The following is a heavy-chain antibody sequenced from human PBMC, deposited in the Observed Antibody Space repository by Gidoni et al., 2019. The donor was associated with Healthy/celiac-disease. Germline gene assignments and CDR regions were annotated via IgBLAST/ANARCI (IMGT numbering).Heavy chain of an antibody. V-gene: IGHV3-13*01. CDR3: ARERGYSRGMDV. Sequence: EVQLVESGGGLVQPGGSLRLSCAASGFTFSSYDMHWVRQATGKGLEWVSAIGTAGDTYYPGSVKGRFTISRENAKNSLYLQMNSLRAGDTAVYYCARERGYSRGMDVWGKGTTVTVSS. CDR1: GFTFSSYD. D-gene: IGHD6-13*01. CDR2: IGTAGDT. J-gene: IGHJ6*04.